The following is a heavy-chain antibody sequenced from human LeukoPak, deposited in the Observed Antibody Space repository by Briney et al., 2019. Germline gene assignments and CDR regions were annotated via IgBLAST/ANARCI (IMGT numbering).Heavy chain of an antibody. D-gene: IGHD3-10*01. V-gene: IGHV1-46*01. CDR1: GYTFTNYY. J-gene: IGHJ4*02. CDR2: INPSGGST. CDR3: ARASPRDRFLDY. Sequence: GASVKVSCKASGYTFTNYYMHWVRQAPGQGLEWMGIINPSGGSTSYAQKFQGRVTMTRDTSTSTVYMELSSLRSEDTAVYYCARASPRDRFLDYWGQGTLVTVSS.